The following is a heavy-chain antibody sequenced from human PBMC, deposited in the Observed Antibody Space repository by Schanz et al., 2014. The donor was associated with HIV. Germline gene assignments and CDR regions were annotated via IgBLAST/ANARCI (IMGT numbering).Heavy chain of an antibody. Sequence: VQLVESGGGLVEPGGSLKLSCAASGFTFSDSAMQWVRQAPGQGLEWVSGISASGGATYYADSVKGRFAISRDNSKNTLYLQMNSLRSDDTAVYYCTKDAFRSGWFYFDSWGQGTPVTVSS. CDR3: TKDAFRSGWFYFDS. V-gene: IGHV3-23*04. CDR1: GFTFSDSA. D-gene: IGHD6-19*01. CDR2: ISASGGAT. J-gene: IGHJ4*02.